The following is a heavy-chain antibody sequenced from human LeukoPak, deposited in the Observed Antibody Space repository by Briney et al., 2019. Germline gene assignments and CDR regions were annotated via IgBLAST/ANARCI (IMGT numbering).Heavy chain of an antibody. D-gene: IGHD3-16*02. CDR3: ARDRNYDYVWGSYRSSHFDY. Sequence: GGSLRLSCAASGFTFDDYGMSWVRQAPGKGLEWVSGINWNGGSTGYADSVKGRFTISRDNAKNTLYLQMNSLRAEDTAVYYCARDRNYDYVWGSYRSSHFDYWGQGTLVTVSS. CDR1: GFTFDDYG. V-gene: IGHV3-20*04. J-gene: IGHJ4*02. CDR2: INWNGGST.